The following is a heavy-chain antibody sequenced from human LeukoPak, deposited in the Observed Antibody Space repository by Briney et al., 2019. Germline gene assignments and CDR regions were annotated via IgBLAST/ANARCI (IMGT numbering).Heavy chain of an antibody. CDR2: IIPILGIA. Sequence: SVKVSCKASGGTFSSYTISWVRQAPGQGIEWMGRIIPILGIANYAQKFQGRVTITADKSTSTAYMELSSLRSEDTAVYYCARSPTYYYYMDVWGKGTTVTVSS. CDR3: ARSPTYYYYMDV. V-gene: IGHV1-69*02. J-gene: IGHJ6*03. CDR1: GGTFSSYT.